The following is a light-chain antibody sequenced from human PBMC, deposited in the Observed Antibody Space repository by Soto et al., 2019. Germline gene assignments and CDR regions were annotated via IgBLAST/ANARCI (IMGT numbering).Light chain of an antibody. V-gene: IGKV3-11*01. CDR2: DVS. Sequence: ELVLTQSPATLSLSPGERATLSCRASQSVSSYLAWYQQKPGQAPRLLIYDVSIRATDIPARFSGSGAGTYFTLTISRLEPEDFAIYYCQHRTNCPLTFGGGTKVEIK. CDR1: QSVSSY. CDR3: QHRTNCPLT. J-gene: IGKJ4*01.